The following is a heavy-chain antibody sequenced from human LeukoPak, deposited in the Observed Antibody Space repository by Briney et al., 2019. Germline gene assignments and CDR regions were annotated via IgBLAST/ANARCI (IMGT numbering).Heavy chain of an antibody. J-gene: IGHJ5*02. CDR1: GYSFTSYW. D-gene: IGHD1-26*01. Sequence: GESLKISCKGSGYSFTSYWIGWVRQMPGKGLEWMGIIYPGDSDTRYSPSFQGQVTISADKSISTAYLQWSSLKASDTAMYYCARHLPPVAATSREANWFDPWGQGTLVTVSS. V-gene: IGHV5-51*01. CDR3: ARHLPPVAATSREANWFDP. CDR2: IYPGDSDT.